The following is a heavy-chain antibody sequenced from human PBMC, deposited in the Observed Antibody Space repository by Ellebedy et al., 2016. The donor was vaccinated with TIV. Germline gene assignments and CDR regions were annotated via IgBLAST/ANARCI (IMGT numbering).Heavy chain of an antibody. CDR1: GFTFDTYA. V-gene: IGHV3-23*01. J-gene: IGHJ6*02. Sequence: GESLKISCTASGFTFDTYAINWVRQAPGKGLEWVSSISGRGSTKYYAASVKGRFTISRDNSKNTLDLQMNSLRAEDTAVYYCVKGAYPVPTVMAVWGQGTMVTVSS. CDR2: ISGRGSTK. CDR3: VKGAYPVPTVMAV. D-gene: IGHD3-16*01.